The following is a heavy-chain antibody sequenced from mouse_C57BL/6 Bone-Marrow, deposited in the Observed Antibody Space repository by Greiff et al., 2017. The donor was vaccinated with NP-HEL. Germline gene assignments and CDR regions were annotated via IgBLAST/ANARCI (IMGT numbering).Heavy chain of an antibody. V-gene: IGHV10-1*01. CDR1: GFSFNTYA. CDR2: IRSKSNNYAT. Sequence: AASGFSFNTYAMNWVRQAPGKGLEWVARIRSKSNNYATYYADSVKDRFTISRDDSESMLYLQMNNLKTEDTAMYYCVRLRAGAMDYWGQGTSVTVSS. CDR3: VRLRAGAMDY. J-gene: IGHJ4*01.